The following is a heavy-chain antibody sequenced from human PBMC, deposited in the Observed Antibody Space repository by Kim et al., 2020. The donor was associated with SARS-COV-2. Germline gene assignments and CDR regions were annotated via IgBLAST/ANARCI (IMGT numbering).Heavy chain of an antibody. V-gene: IGHV4-59*01. J-gene: IGHJ5*02. CDR3: ARVLEAVGRVGATENWFDP. Sequence: RVTISVDTSKNQFSLKLSSVTAADTAVYYCARVLEAVGRVGATENWFDPWGQGTLVTVSS. D-gene: IGHD1-26*01.